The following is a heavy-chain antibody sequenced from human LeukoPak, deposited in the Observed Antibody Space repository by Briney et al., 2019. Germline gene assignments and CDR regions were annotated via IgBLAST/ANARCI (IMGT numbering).Heavy chain of an antibody. J-gene: IGHJ4*02. Sequence: ASVKVSCKASGYTFTSYGISWVRPAPGQGREWMGWISAYNGNTNYAQKLQGRVTMTTDTSTRKAYMQLRRLRSDDTAVYYCAWHVDGWLRRPFDYWGRGTQVSVCS. D-gene: IGHD5-12*01. CDR2: ISAYNGNT. V-gene: IGHV1-18*01. CDR3: AWHVDGWLRRPFDY. CDR1: GYTFTSYG.